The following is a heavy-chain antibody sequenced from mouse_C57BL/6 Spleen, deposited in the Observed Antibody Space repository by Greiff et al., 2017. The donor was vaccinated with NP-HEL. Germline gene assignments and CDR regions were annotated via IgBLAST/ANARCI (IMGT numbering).Heavy chain of an antibody. CDR1: GFTFSSYA. Sequence: EVKLMESGGGLVKPGGSLKLSCAASGFTFSSYAMSWVRQTPEKRLEWVATISDGGSYTYYPDNVKGRFTISRDNAKNNLYLQMSHLKSEDTAMYYCAREDSPYAMDYWGQGTSVTVSS. CDR2: ISDGGSYT. V-gene: IGHV5-4*01. J-gene: IGHJ4*01. CDR3: AREDSPYAMDY.